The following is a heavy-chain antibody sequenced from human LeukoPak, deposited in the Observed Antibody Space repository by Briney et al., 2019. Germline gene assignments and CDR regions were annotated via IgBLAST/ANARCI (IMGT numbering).Heavy chain of an antibody. D-gene: IGHD3-10*01. CDR1: GYSISSGYY. J-gene: IGHJ4*02. CDR2: IYHSGST. CDR3: ARRSVRGVIRY. V-gene: IGHV4-38-2*02. Sequence: SETLSLTCTASGYSISSGYYWGWIRQPPGKGLEWIGSIYHSGSTYYNPSLKSRVTISVDTSKNQFSLKLSSVTAADTAVYYCARRSVRGVIRYWGQGTLVTVSS.